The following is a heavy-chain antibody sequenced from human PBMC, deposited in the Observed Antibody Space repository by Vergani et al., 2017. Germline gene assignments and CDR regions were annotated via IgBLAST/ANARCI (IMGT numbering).Heavy chain of an antibody. Sequence: QVQLQESGPGLVKPSQTLSLTCTVSGGSINSHSYYWSWIRQPAGKGLEWIGRIHTSGSTNYNPSLKSRVTMSEDTSKNQFSLNLTSVTAADTAVYFCARGSCLGGSCYKPLFDDWGQGILVTVSS. CDR3: ARGSCLGGSCYKPLFDD. J-gene: IGHJ4*02. CDR2: IHTSGST. CDR1: GGSINSHSYY. V-gene: IGHV4-61*02. D-gene: IGHD2-15*01.